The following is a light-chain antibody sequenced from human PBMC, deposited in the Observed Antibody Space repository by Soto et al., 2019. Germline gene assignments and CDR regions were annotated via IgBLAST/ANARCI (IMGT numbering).Light chain of an antibody. V-gene: IGKV3-20*01. J-gene: IGKJ1*01. CDR2: GVS. Sequence: EIVLTQSPGTLSLSPGERATLSCRASQSISSSYLAWYQQKPGQAPRLLIYGVSSRATGIPDRFSGSGSGTDFTLTISRLEPEDFAVDYCQQYGSSPRTFGQGTKVEIK. CDR1: QSISSSY. CDR3: QQYGSSPRT.